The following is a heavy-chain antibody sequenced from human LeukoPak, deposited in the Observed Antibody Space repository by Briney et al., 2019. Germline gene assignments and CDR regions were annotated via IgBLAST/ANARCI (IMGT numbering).Heavy chain of an antibody. CDR3: AFTQPMVRGFRCWRPFDY. Sequence: ASVKVSCKASGYTFTGYYMHWVRQAPGQGLEWMGWINPNSGGTNYAQKFQGRVTITRDTSISTAYMELSGLRSDDTAVYYCAFTQPMVRGFRCWRPFDYWGQGTLVTVSS. CDR2: INPNSGGT. D-gene: IGHD3-10*01. CDR1: GYTFTGYY. V-gene: IGHV1-2*02. J-gene: IGHJ4*02.